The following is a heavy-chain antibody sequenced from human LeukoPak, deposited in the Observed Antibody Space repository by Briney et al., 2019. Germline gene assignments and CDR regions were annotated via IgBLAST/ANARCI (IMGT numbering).Heavy chain of an antibody. CDR2: IYDSGST. D-gene: IGHD1-20*01. Sequence: SETLSLTCTVSGGSIRSSYYYWGWIRQPPGKGLEWIGSIYDSGSTYYNPSLKSRVTISIDKSKNQFSLKLSSVIAADTAVYYCARDFRERRGITGPHGMDVWGQGTTVTVSS. CDR1: GGSIRSSYYY. J-gene: IGHJ6*02. CDR3: ARDFRERRGITGPHGMDV. V-gene: IGHV4-39*07.